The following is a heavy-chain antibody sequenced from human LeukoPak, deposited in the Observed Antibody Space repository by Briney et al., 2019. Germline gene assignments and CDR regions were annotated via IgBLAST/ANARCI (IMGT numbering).Heavy chain of an antibody. D-gene: IGHD4-17*01. CDR1: GFTFSNYG. V-gene: IGHV3-30*18. CDR2: ISYDGSNK. CDR3: AKEIWPTVTTPGHTHFDY. Sequence: GGSLRLSCAASGFTFSNYGMHWVRQAPGKGLEWVTLISYDGSNKYYADSVKGRFTISRDNSKNTLYLQMNSLRAEDTAVYYCAKEIWPTVTTPGHTHFDYWGQGTLVTVSS. J-gene: IGHJ4*02.